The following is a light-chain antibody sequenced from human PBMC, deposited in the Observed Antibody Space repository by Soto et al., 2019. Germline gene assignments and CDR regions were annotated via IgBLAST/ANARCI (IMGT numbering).Light chain of an antibody. CDR2: DAY. V-gene: IGKV1-5*01. J-gene: IGKJ1*01. Sequence: DIQTTQSPSTLSASVGDRVTITCRASQSISSWLAWYQQKPGKAPKLLIYDAYSLESGVPSRFSGSGSGTEFTLTISSLQHDDFATYYCQQYNSYGTFGQGTKVDIK. CDR3: QQYNSYGT. CDR1: QSISSW.